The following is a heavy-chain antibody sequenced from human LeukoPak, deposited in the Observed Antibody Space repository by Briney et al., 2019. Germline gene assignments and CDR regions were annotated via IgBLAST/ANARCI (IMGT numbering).Heavy chain of an antibody. V-gene: IGHV3-7*01. CDR1: GFTFSRSW. Sequence: PGGSLRLSCVASGFTFSRSWMDWVRQAPGKGLEWVANIKEDGSQTHYVDSAKGRFTISRDNAKNSLYLQMDSLRVEDTAIYYCAKSLDYWGRGTLVTVSS. J-gene: IGHJ4*02. CDR2: IKEDGSQT. CDR3: AKSLDY.